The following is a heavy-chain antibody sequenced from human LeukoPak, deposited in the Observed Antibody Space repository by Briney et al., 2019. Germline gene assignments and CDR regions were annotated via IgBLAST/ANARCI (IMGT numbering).Heavy chain of an antibody. V-gene: IGHV4-39*01. CDR2: IYYGGGT. CDR1: GASFSSSNYY. J-gene: IGHJ1*01. CDR3: AGRTGRSGWSKYFQY. D-gene: IGHD3-3*01. Sequence: SETLSLTCTVPGASFSSSNYYWGWVRQPPGKGLEWIGSIYYGGGTYHNPSLKSPVTISVDTSKNQFSLKLSSVTAADTAVYYCAGRTGRSGWSKYFQYWGQGTLVTVSS.